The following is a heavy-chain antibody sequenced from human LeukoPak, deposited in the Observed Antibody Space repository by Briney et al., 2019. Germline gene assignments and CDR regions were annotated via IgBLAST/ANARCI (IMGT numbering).Heavy chain of an antibody. J-gene: IGHJ6*02. V-gene: IGHV1-2*02. CDR3: ARVPSMIRGVVNYGMDV. D-gene: IGHD3-10*01. CDR1: GFTFSSYA. CDR2: INPNSGDT. Sequence: PGGSLRLSCAASGFTFSSYAMHWVRQAPGQGLEWMGWINPNSGDTKYAQRFQGRVTMTRDTSINTAYMELRRLTSDDTAVYYCARVPSMIRGVVNYGMDVWGQGTTVTVSS.